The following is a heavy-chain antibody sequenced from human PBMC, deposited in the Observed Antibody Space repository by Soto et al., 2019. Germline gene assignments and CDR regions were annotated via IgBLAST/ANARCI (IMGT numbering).Heavy chain of an antibody. J-gene: IGHJ6*03. Sequence: GGSLRLSCAASGFTFSSYWLSWVRKAPGKGLEWVANIKQDGSEKYYVDSVKGRFTISRDNAKNSLYLQMNSLRAEDTAVYYCARDAIDFVVVPGETYYYYYMDVWGKGTTVTVSS. V-gene: IGHV3-7*01. D-gene: IGHD2-2*01. CDR1: GFTFSSYW. CDR2: IKQDGSEK. CDR3: ARDAIDFVVVPGETYYYYYMDV.